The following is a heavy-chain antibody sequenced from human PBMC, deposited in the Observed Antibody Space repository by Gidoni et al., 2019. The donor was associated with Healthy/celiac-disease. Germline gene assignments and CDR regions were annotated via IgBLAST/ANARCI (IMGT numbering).Heavy chain of an antibody. D-gene: IGHD2-15*01. CDR3: ARDLRDMGWFDP. Sequence: EVQLVESGGRLVKPAGSLRLSCAASGFTFSSYSMNWFRQAPGKGLEWVSSISSSGSTIYYADSVKGQFTISRDNAKNSLYLQMNSLRAEDTAVYYCARDLRDMGWFDPWGQGTLVTVSP. CDR1: GFTFSSYS. J-gene: IGHJ5*02. CDR2: ISSSGSTI. V-gene: IGHV3-21*01.